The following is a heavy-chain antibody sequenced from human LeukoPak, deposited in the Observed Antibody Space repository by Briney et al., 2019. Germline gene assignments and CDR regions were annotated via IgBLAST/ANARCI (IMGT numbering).Heavy chain of an antibody. CDR2: IKQDVSDK. Sequence: GGSLRLFCAASGFTMSSNWMSWARQAPAKEPEWEPNIKQDVSDKYYVDSVKGKFTIYIDNAKHSLYLQMHSLRAEDTAVYYCARVQAAEDYRGQGTLVTVSS. CDR3: ARVQAAEDY. V-gene: IGHV3-7*01. J-gene: IGHJ4*02. CDR1: GFTMSSNW. D-gene: IGHD6-13*01.